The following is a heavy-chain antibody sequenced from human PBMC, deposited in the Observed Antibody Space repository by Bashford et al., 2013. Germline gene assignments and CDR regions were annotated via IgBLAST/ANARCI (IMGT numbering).Heavy chain of an antibody. CDR3: ARAGYGTSWYNFGGSPFDY. J-gene: IGHJ4*02. V-gene: IGHV1-2*02. Sequence: VASVKVSCKASGYTFTGYYMHWVRQAPGQGLEWMGWINPNSGGTNYAQKFQGRVTMTRDTSISTAYMELSRLRSDDTAVYYCARAGYGTSWYNFGGSPFDYWGQGTLVTVSS. D-gene: IGHD6-13*01. CDR2: INPNSGGT. CDR1: GYTFTGYY.